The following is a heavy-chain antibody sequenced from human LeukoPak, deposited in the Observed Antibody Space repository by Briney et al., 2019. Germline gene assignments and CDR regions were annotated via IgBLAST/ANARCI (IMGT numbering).Heavy chain of an antibody. Sequence: PGGSLRLSYAASGFTFSNYAMSWVRQAPGKGLEWVSGLSGSGHSTYYADSVKGRSTISRDNSMNTLYVQMNSLRAEDTAVYYCARDSMVRGVPIDYWGQGTLVTVSS. V-gene: IGHV3-23*01. CDR2: LSGSGHST. CDR1: GFTFSNYA. CDR3: ARDSMVRGVPIDY. D-gene: IGHD3-10*01. J-gene: IGHJ4*02.